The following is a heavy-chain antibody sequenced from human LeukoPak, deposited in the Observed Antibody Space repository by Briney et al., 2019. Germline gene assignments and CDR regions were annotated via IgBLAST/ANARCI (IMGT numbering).Heavy chain of an antibody. CDR1: GFPFNTND. V-gene: IGHV3-23*01. D-gene: IGHD3-10*01. Sequence: PGGSLRLSCAASGFPFNTNDMSWVRQAPGKGLEWVSGISGSGGSTYYADSVKGRFTISRDNSKNRLYLQMNSLRAEDTAVYYCAKRPRGNYLDPFDYWGQGTLVTVSS. CDR3: AKRPRGNYLDPFDY. CDR2: ISGSGGST. J-gene: IGHJ4*02.